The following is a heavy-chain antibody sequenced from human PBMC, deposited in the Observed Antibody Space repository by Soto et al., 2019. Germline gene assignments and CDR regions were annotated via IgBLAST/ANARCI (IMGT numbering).Heavy chain of an antibody. Sequence: ASVKVSCKASGYTFTSYAMHWVRQAPGQRLEWMGWINAGNGNTKYSQKFQGRVTITRDTSASTAYMELSSLRSEDTAVYYCARGGIYCSGGSCYAPFDYWGQGTPVTVSS. CDR1: GYTFTSYA. D-gene: IGHD2-15*01. V-gene: IGHV1-3*01. CDR3: ARGGIYCSGGSCYAPFDY. CDR2: INAGNGNT. J-gene: IGHJ4*02.